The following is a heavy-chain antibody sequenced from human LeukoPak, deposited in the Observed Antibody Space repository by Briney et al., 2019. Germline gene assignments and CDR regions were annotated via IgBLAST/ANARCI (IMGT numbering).Heavy chain of an antibody. D-gene: IGHD3-10*01. CDR3: AKGRDTYYYGSGSLFDY. CDR2: ISSSSSYI. V-gene: IGHV3-21*04. J-gene: IGHJ4*02. Sequence: KPGGSLRLSCAASGFTFSSYSMNWVRQAPGKGLEWVSSISSSSSYIYYADSVKGRFTISRDNAKNSLYLQMNSLRAEDTAVYYCAKGRDTYYYGSGSLFDYWGQGTLVTVSS. CDR1: GFTFSSYS.